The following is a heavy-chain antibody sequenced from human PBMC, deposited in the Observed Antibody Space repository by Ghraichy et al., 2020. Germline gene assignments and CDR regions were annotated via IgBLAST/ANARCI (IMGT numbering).Heavy chain of an antibody. CDR3: ARAEYSSSWARPPTYFQH. CDR1: GGSFSGYY. CDR2: INHSGST. J-gene: IGHJ1*01. Sequence: SETLSLTCAVYGGSFSGYYWSWIRQPPGKGLEWIGEINHSGSTNYNPSLKSRVTISVDTSKNQFSLKLTSVTAADTAVYYCARAEYSSSWARPPTYFQHWGQGTLVTVSS. D-gene: IGHD6-13*01. V-gene: IGHV4-34*01.